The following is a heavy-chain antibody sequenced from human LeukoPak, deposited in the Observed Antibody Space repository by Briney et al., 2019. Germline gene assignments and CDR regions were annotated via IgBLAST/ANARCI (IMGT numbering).Heavy chain of an antibody. CDR2: ISSSSSYI. Sequence: GGSLRLSCAASGFTFSSYSMNWVRQAPGKGLEWVSSISSSSSYIYYADSVKGRFTISRDNAKNSLYLQMNSLRAEDTAVYYCARDRVAGIRTFDYWGQGTLVTVSS. CDR3: ARDRVAGIRTFDY. J-gene: IGHJ4*02. D-gene: IGHD6-19*01. CDR1: GFTFSSYS. V-gene: IGHV3-21*01.